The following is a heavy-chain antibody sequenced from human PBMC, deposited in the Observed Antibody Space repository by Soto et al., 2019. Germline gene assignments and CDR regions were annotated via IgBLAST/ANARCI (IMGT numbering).Heavy chain of an antibody. CDR1: GFTCSSYA. V-gene: IGHV3-23*01. D-gene: IGHD3-3*01. J-gene: IGHJ4*02. CDR3: AKSPEWPNRYFDY. CDR2: ITANSGST. Sequence: GGSLSLSYAASGFTCSSYARVWVHQTPGKGLEWVSTITANSGSTAYGDSVKGRFTISRDNSKSTLYLQMNSLRVEDTAAYYCAKSPEWPNRYFDYWGQGTLVNVSS.